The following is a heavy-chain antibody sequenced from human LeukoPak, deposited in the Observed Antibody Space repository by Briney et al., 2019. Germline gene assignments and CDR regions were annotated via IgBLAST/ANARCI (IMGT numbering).Heavy chain of an antibody. D-gene: IGHD5-18*01. CDR1: GFTFDDYA. V-gene: IGHV3-9*01. CDR2: ISWNSGSI. J-gene: IGHJ4*02. CDR3: AKGRGYSYGPQLDY. Sequence: GGSLRLSCAASGFTFDDYAMHWVRQAPGKGLEWVSGISWNSGSIGYADSVKGRFTISRDNAKNSLYLQMNSLRAEDTALYYCAKGRGYSYGPQLDYWGQGTLVTVSS.